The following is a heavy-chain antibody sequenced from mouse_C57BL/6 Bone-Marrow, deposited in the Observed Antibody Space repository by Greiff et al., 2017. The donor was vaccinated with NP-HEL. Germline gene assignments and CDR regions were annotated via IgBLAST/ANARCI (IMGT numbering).Heavy chain of an antibody. Sequence: VQLQQSGAELARPGASVKMSCKASGYTFTSYTMHWVKQRPGQGLEWIGYINPSSGYTKYNQKFKDKATLTADKSSSTAYMQLSSLTSEDSAVYYCAKGPSFDWYFDVWGTGTTVTVSS. V-gene: IGHV1-4*01. CDR1: GYTFTSYT. J-gene: IGHJ1*03. CDR3: AKGPSFDWYFDV. D-gene: IGHD1-2*01. CDR2: INPSSGYT.